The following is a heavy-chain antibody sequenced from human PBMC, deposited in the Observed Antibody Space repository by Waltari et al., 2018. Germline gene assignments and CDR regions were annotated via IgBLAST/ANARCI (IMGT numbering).Heavy chain of an antibody. D-gene: IGHD2-15*01. CDR1: GHSLPSLA. CDR3: ARSTKLPTITRATWYRPFDY. Sequence: QVRLVQSGAEVKKPGDSVRVSCKVSGHSLPSLAMHSVRPTPEKGLEWMGGFDPEDGETIYAPKFQGRVTMTEDTTADTAYMELRSLTSEDTAVYYCARSTKLPTITRATWYRPFDYWGQGTLVTVSS. J-gene: IGHJ4*02. CDR2: FDPEDGET. V-gene: IGHV1-24*01.